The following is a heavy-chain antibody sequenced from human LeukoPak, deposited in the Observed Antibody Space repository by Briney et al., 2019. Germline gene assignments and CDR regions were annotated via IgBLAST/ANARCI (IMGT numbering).Heavy chain of an antibody. CDR3: ARAPSYSSPAANYFDY. CDR1: GGSISSYY. CDR2: IYYSGNT. Sequence: SETLSLTCTVSGGSISSYYWSWIRQPPGKGLEWIGYIYYSGNTYYNPSLKSRVTISVDTSKKNFSLRLSSVTAADTAVYYCARAPSYSSPAANYFDYWGQGTLVTVSS. D-gene: IGHD6-19*01. J-gene: IGHJ4*02. V-gene: IGHV4-59*12.